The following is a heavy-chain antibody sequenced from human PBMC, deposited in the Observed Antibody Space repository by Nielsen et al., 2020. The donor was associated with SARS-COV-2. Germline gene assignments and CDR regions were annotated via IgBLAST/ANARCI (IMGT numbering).Heavy chain of an antibody. Sequence: WIRQPPGKGLEWVSSISSSSSYIYYADSVKGRFTISRDNAKNSLYLQMNSLRAEDTAVYYCARGPLSSDWLRYYYYGMDVWGQGTTVTVSS. CDR3: ARGPLSSDWLRYYYYGMDV. J-gene: IGHJ6*02. CDR2: ISSSSSYI. D-gene: IGHD3-9*01. V-gene: IGHV3-21*04.